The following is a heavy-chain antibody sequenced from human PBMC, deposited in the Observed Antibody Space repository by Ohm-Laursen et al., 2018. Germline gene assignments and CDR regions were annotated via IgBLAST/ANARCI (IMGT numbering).Heavy chain of an antibody. Sequence: TLSLTCTVSGGSISSGGYYWSWIRQHPGKGLEWIGYIYYSGSTYYNPSLKSRVTISVDTSKNQFSLKLSSVTAADTAVYYCARSDYDSSGLGNWFDPWGQGTLVTVSS. CDR1: GGSISSGGYY. CDR3: ARSDYDSSGLGNWFDP. V-gene: IGHV4-31*02. CDR2: IYYSGST. J-gene: IGHJ5*02. D-gene: IGHD3-22*01.